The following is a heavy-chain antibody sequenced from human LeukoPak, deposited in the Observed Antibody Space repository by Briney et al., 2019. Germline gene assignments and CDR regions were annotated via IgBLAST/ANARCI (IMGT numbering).Heavy chain of an antibody. CDR1: GFTFSGYA. J-gene: IGHJ4*02. V-gene: IGHV3-23*01. CDR3: AKGCGNDWFPLDY. CDR2: ISGSGGST. Sequence: GGSLRLSCAASGFTFSGYAMSWVRQAPGKGLEWVTAISGSGGSTYYADSVKGRFTISRDNSKNTLYLQMNSLGAEDTAMYYCAKGCGNDWFPLDYWGQGTLATVSS. D-gene: IGHD3-9*01.